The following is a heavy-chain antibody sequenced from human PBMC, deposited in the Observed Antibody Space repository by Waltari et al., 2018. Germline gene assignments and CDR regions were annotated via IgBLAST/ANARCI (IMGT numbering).Heavy chain of an antibody. CDR1: GFTFSSYA. J-gene: IGHJ6*03. D-gene: IGHD1-1*01. CDR3: AKGRRGTYYYYYYYMDV. Sequence: EVQLLESGGGLVPPGGSLRLSCAASGFTFSSYAMSLVRQAPGKGLEWVSAISGSGGSTYYADSVKGRFTISRDNSKNTLYLQMNSLRAEDTAVYYCAKGRRGTYYYYYYYMDVWGKGTTVTVSS. V-gene: IGHV3-23*01. CDR2: ISGSGGST.